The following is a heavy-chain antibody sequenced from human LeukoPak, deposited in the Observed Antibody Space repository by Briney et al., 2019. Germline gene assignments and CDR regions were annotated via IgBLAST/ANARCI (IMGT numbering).Heavy chain of an antibody. D-gene: IGHD3-9*01. CDR2: ISAYNGDT. CDR3: ARGVDILTGYFRGFDY. V-gene: IGHV1-18*01. J-gene: IGHJ4*02. CDR1: GYTFTSYG. Sequence: ASVKVSCKASGYTFTSYGISWVRQAPGQGLEWMGWISAYNGDTNYAQKFQGRVTMTTDTSTTTAYMELRSLRSDDTAVYYCARGVDILTGYFRGFDYWGQGTLVTVSS.